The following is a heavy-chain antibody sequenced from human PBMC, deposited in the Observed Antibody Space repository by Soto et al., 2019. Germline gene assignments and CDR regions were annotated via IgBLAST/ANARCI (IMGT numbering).Heavy chain of an antibody. V-gene: IGHV3-23*01. J-gene: IGHJ4*02. D-gene: IGHD5-12*01. CDR2: IDGSGDDT. CDR3: AKESTRLHTDFDY. Sequence: EVQLLETGGGLVQPGGSLRLSCAASGFIFNTCAMSWVRQAPGKGLVWVSAIDGSGDDTFYADSVKGRFTISRDNSRDTLYLQMNNLRAEYTAIYYCAKESTRLHTDFDYWGQGILVTVSS. CDR1: GFIFNTCA.